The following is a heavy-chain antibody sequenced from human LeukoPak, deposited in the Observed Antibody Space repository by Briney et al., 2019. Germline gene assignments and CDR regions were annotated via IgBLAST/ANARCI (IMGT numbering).Heavy chain of an antibody. CDR2: ISSDGNE. V-gene: IGHV3-30*18. Sequence: PGGSLRLSCAASGFIFSGFDMHWVRQPPGNGPEWLAVISSDGNEYYGDSTRGRFTISRDNSKNMVFLQINSLTLEDAALYVCVKDGGASAPYGLDVWGQGTMVSVSS. J-gene: IGHJ3*01. D-gene: IGHD2-15*01. CDR1: GFIFSGFD. CDR3: VKDGGASAPYGLDV.